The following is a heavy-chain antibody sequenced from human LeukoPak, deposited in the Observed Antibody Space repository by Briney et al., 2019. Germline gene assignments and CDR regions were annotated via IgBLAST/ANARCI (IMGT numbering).Heavy chain of an antibody. CDR2: ISYDGSNK. CDR3: ARDGYGGYFDY. D-gene: IGHD4-23*01. Sequence: GGSLRLSCAASGFTFSSYGMHWVRQAPGKGLEWVAVISYDGSNKYYADSVKGRFTISRDNSKNTLYLQMNSLRAEDTAVYYCARDGYGGYFDYWGQGTLVTVSS. CDR1: GFTFSSYG. J-gene: IGHJ4*02. V-gene: IGHV3-30*03.